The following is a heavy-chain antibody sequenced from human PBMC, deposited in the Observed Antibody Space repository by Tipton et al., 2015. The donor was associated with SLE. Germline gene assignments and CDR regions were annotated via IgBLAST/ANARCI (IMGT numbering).Heavy chain of an antibody. V-gene: IGHV4-39*01. CDR2: IYCSGST. CDR3: AGRRTGDRDAFDI. D-gene: IGHD1-1*01. CDR1: GGSISSSSYY. Sequence: TLSLTCTVSGGSISSSSYYWGWIRQPPGKGLEWIGSIYCSGSTYYNPSLRKRITISVDTSNIQFSLLLTSLSAPNAAVYYCAGRRTGDRDAFDIGGRGTMVTVSS. J-gene: IGHJ3*02.